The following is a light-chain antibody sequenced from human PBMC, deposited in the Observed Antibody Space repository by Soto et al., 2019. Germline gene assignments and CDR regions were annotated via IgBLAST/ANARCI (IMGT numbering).Light chain of an antibody. Sequence: SSELTQPPSVSVAPGKTARITCGGNNIGSKSVHWYQQKPGQAPVLVIYYDSDRPSGIPERFSGSNSGNTATLTISRVEAGDEADYYCQVWDSSSDIPVFGGGTKLTVL. CDR3: QVWDSSSDIPV. V-gene: IGLV3-21*04. J-gene: IGLJ2*01. CDR2: YDS. CDR1: NIGSKS.